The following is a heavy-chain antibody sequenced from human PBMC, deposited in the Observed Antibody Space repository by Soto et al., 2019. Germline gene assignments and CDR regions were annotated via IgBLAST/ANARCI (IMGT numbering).Heavy chain of an antibody. CDR3: ARHVNIAVAGTGFDY. CDR1: GGSISSYY. CDR2: IYYSGST. Sequence: SETLSLTCTVSGGSISSYYWSWIRQPPGKGLEWIGYIYYSGSTNYNPSLKSRVTISVDTSKNQLSLKVNSVTAADTAVYYCARHVNIAVAGTGFDYWGQGTPVTSPQ. V-gene: IGHV4-59*08. J-gene: IGHJ4*02. D-gene: IGHD6-19*01.